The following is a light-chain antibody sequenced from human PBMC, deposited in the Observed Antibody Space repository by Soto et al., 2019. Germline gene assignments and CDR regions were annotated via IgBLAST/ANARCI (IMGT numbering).Light chain of an antibody. CDR2: DVS. J-gene: IGLJ1*01. CDR3: SSYAGSKNPYV. CDR1: SSDVGGYIY. V-gene: IGLV2-8*01. Sequence: QSALAQPPSASGSPGQSVTMSCTGTSSDVGGYIYVSWYQQHPGKAPKLMIYDVSKRPSGVPDRFSGSKSGNTASLTVSGLQAEDEADYYCSSYAGSKNPYVFGTGTKVTVL.